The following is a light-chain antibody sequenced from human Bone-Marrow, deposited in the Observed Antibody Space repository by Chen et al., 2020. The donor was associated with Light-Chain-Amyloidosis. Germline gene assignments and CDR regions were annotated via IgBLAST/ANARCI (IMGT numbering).Light chain of an antibody. CDR2: EAF. CDR3: MQSIHLRT. V-gene: IGKV2D-29*01. Sequence: DVVMTQTPLSLSATLGQPASIACKSSQSLLYSNGVTYLYWFLQKPGQPPQLLIYEAFNRFSGVPHRFSGSGSGTDFTLKISRVEAEDVGTYYCMQSIHLRTFGQGTKVEIK. CDR1: QSLLYSNGVTY. J-gene: IGKJ1*01.